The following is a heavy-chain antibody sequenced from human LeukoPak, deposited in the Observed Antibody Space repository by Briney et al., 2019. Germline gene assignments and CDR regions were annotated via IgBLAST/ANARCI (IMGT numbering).Heavy chain of an antibody. CDR3: ARRPVAAEYFQH. D-gene: IGHD6-13*01. Sequence: GGSLRLSCTGSGFSFTNYAMHWVRQAPGEGLEWVAVISYDESKIYYADSVKGRFTISRDLSTNTLYLQMNSLTTEDTAMYFCARRPVAAEYFQHWGQGALVTVSS. CDR1: GFSFTNYA. V-gene: IGHV3-30*03. J-gene: IGHJ1*01. CDR2: ISYDESKI.